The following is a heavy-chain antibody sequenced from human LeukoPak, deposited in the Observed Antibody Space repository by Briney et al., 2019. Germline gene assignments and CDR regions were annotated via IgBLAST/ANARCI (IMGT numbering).Heavy chain of an antibody. CDR2: IYYSGST. CDR3: ARSDGYYFDY. CDR1: GGSISSGNYY. D-gene: IGHD5-24*01. Sequence: SETLSLTCTVSGGSISSGNYYWSWIRQHPGEGLEWIGYIYYSGSTYYNPSLKSRVTISVDTSMNQFSLKLSSVTAADTAVYYCARSDGYYFDYWGQGTLVTVSS. V-gene: IGHV4-31*03. J-gene: IGHJ4*02.